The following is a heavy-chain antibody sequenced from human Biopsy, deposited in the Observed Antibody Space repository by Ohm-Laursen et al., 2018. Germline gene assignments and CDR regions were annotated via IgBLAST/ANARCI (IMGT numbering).Heavy chain of an antibody. V-gene: IGHV1-2*02. Sequence: GASVKVSCKASGYTFTDYYIHWVRQSPGQGLEWMGWINPNSGATNSAQKFRDRVTLTRDTSISAGYIDLRRLKSDDAAIYYCARDRMTDVFGGPTRTDVFDSWGQGTPVTVSS. J-gene: IGHJ4*02. D-gene: IGHD3-10*01. CDR2: INPNSGAT. CDR3: ARDRMTDVFGGPTRTDVFDS. CDR1: GYTFTDYY.